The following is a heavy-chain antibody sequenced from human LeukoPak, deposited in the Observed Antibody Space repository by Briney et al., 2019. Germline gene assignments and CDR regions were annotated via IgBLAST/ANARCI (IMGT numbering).Heavy chain of an antibody. J-gene: IGHJ4*02. CDR3: ARDSVGATNYFDY. V-gene: IGHV3-30-3*01. CDR2: ISYDGSNK. D-gene: IGHD1-26*01. CDR1: GFTFSSYA. Sequence: GGSLRLSCAASGFTFSSYAMHWVRQAPGKGLEWVAVISYDGSNKYYADSVKGRFTISRDNSKNTLYLQMNSLRAGDTAVYYCARDSVGATNYFDYWGQGTLVTVSS.